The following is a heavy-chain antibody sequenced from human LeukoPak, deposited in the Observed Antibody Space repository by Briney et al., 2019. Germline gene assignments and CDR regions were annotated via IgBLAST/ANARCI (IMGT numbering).Heavy chain of an antibody. D-gene: IGHD3-22*01. CDR1: GGSISSSSYY. CDR3: ARHYYDSSGYYYPVDY. J-gene: IGHJ4*02. V-gene: IGHV4-39*01. CDR2: IYYSGST. Sequence: SETLFLTCTVSGGSISSSSYYWGWIRQPPGKGLEWIGSIYYSGSTYYNPSLKSRVTISVDTSKNQFSLKLSSVTAADTAVYYCARHYYDSSGYYYPVDYWGQGTLVTVSS.